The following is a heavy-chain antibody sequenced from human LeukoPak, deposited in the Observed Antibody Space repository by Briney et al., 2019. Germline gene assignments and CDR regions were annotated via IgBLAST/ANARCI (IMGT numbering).Heavy chain of an antibody. CDR3: ARRWELQY. CDR2: ISSSSSTI. Sequence: GGSLRLSCAASGFTFSSYSMNWVRQAPGKGLEWVSYISSSSSTISYADSVKGRFTISRDNAKNSLYLQMNRLRAEDTAVYYCARRWELQYWGQGTLVTVSS. D-gene: IGHD1-26*01. J-gene: IGHJ4*02. V-gene: IGHV3-48*01. CDR1: GFTFSSYS.